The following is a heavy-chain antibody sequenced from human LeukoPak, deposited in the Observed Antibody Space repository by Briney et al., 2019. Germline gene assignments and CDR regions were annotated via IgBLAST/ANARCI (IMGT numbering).Heavy chain of an antibody. CDR1: GFIFSNYG. D-gene: IGHD5-18*01. CDR3: AKDEEYRALDY. Sequence: PGGSLRLSCVTSGFIFSNYGMHWVRQAPGKGLEWLTFIQFDGSNKLYADSVKGRFTISRDNSKNTLYLQMNSLRAEDTAVYYCAKDEEYRALDYWGQGTLVTVSS. J-gene: IGHJ4*02. CDR2: IQFDGSNK. V-gene: IGHV3-30*02.